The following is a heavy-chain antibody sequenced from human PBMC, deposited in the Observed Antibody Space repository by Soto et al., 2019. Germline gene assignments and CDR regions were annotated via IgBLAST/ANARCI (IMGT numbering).Heavy chain of an antibody. CDR3: TTGGTMARGVTKTSNWFDP. Sequence: GGSLRLSCAASGFTFSNAWMSWVRQAPGKGLEWVGRIKSKTDGGTTDYAAPVKGRFTISRVDSKNTLYLQMNSLKTEDTAVYYCTTGGTMARGVTKTSNWFDPWDQGTLVTVSS. D-gene: IGHD3-10*01. V-gene: IGHV3-15*01. CDR1: GFTFSNAW. J-gene: IGHJ5*02. CDR2: IKSKTDGGTT.